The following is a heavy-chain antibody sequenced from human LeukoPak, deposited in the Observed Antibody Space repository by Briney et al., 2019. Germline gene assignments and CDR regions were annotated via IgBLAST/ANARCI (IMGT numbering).Heavy chain of an antibody. D-gene: IGHD3-10*01. V-gene: IGHV3-23*01. CDR3: AKGPRRWFGELLFFDY. CDR1: GFTFSSYA. J-gene: IGHJ4*02. Sequence: GGSLRLSCAASGFTFSSYAMSWVRQAPGKGLEWVSAISGSGGSTYYADSVKGRFTISRDNSKNTLYLQMNSLRAEDTAVYYCAKGPRRWFGELLFFDYWGQGTLVTVSS. CDR2: ISGSGGST.